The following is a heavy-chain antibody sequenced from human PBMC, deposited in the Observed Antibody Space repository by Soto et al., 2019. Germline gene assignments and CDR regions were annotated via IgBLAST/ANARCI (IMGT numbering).Heavy chain of an antibody. J-gene: IGHJ5*02. CDR3: ARVVPGAEAWFGP. Sequence: ASVKVSCKTSGYTFSNYGVTWVRQAPGQPLEWLGWISLYSDGTNYAQKFQGRVSMTTDTSTTTAYMELRSPRSDDTAVYYCARVVPGAEAWFGPWGQGTLVTVSS. V-gene: IGHV1-18*01. CDR1: GYTFSNYG. CDR2: ISLYSDGT. D-gene: IGHD2-2*01.